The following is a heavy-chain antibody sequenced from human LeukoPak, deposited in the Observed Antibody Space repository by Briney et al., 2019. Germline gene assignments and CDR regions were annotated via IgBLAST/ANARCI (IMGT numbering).Heavy chain of an antibody. CDR3: ARDLQSSSGYYYVVGY. V-gene: IGHV1-2*02. D-gene: IGHD3-22*01. J-gene: IGHJ4*02. Sequence: ASVKVSCKASGYTFTGYYMHWVRQAPGQGLEWMGWINPDSGGTNYAQKFQGRVTMTRDTSISTAYMELSRLRSDDTAVYYCARDLQSSSGYYYVVGYWGQGTLVTVSS. CDR1: GYTFTGYY. CDR2: INPDSGGT.